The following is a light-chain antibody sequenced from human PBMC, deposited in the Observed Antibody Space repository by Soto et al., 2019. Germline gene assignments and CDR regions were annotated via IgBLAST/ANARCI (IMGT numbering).Light chain of an antibody. CDR3: QQSYRVPPRT. CDR2: AAS. V-gene: IGKV1-39*01. Sequence: DIQLTQSPSSLSASVGDTVTITCRASQSISTYLNWYQQKAGKGPNLLIYAASNLQSGVPSRFSGSASGTDFILTISSLQLEDFATYYCQQSYRVPPRTFGQGTRVEMK. J-gene: IGKJ1*01. CDR1: QSISTY.